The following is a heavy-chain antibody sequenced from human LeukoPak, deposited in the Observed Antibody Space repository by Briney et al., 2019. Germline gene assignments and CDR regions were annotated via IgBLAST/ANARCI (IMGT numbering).Heavy chain of an antibody. D-gene: IGHD2-2*01. Sequence: GASVKVSCKASGYSFTGHYIHWVRQAPGQGLEWIGWVNPSSGGPDYAQTFKGRVTVTRDTSISTAYMELSRLTADDTAVYYCARDSEYQLLQNYFDAWGQGTLVIVSS. CDR3: ARDSEYQLLQNYFDA. CDR2: VNPSSGGP. J-gene: IGHJ5*02. V-gene: IGHV1-2*02. CDR1: GYSFTGHY.